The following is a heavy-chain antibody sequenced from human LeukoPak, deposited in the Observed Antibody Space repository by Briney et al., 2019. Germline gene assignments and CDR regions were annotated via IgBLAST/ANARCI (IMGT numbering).Heavy chain of an antibody. CDR1: GFTFSSYA. D-gene: IGHD3-22*01. J-gene: IGHJ4*02. CDR3: ARLSSSGYYYASYFDY. V-gene: IGHV3-30-3*01. CDR2: ISHDGSNK. Sequence: GGSLRLSCAASGFTFSSYAMHWVRQAPDKGLEWVAVISHDGSNKYYADSVKGRFTISRDNSKNTLYLQMNSLRAEDTAVYYCARLSSSGYYYASYFDYWGQGTLVTVSS.